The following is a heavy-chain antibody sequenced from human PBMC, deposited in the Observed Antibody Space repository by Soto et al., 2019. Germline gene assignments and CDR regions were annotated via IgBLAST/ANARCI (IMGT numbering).Heavy chain of an antibody. D-gene: IGHD2-2*01. J-gene: IGHJ5*02. V-gene: IGHV1-46*03. Sequence: ASVKVSCKASGYTFTSYYMRWGRQAPGQGREWMGIINPSGGSTSYAQKFQGRVTMTRDTSTSTVYMELSSMRSEDTAVYYCARGPSCSSTSCYLFLPFDPWGQGTLVTVSS. CDR2: INPSGGST. CDR3: ARGPSCSSTSCYLFLPFDP. CDR1: GYTFTSYY.